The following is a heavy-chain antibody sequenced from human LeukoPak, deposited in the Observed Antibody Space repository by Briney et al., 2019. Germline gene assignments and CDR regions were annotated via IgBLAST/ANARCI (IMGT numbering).Heavy chain of an antibody. D-gene: IGHD5-12*01. V-gene: IGHV3-30-3*02. CDR3: AKKGGTSGSTDYFDY. CDR2: TSGDGNNK. CDR1: GLTFSRYA. Sequence: GGSLRLSCAASGLTFSRYAIHWVRQAPGQGREWVGVTSGDGNNKKYADSVKCRFTISRDNSKNTLYLQMDSLRGEDTAVYYCAKKGGTSGSTDYFDYWGQGTLVTVSS. J-gene: IGHJ4*02.